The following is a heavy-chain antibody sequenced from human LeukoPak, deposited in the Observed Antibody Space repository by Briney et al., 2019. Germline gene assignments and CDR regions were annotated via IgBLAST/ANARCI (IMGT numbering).Heavy chain of an antibody. D-gene: IGHD2-2*01. CDR2: ISSRGITK. V-gene: IGHV3-48*03. CDR1: GFSFSNYA. CDR3: AWDLPADVIWSDP. Sequence: GGSLRLSCASSGFSFSNYAMNWVRQAPGKGLEWISYISSRGITKYYADSVKGRFTITRDNTKNSLYLQMNSLRAEDTAVYYCAWDLPADVIWSDPWDLGTLVTVSS. J-gene: IGHJ5*02.